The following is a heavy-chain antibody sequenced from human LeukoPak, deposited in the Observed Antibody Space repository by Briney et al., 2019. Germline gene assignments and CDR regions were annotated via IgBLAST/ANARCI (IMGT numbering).Heavy chain of an antibody. CDR1: GYTFTGYY. CDR3: ARGLFYPVRGVIKTWRYNWFDP. J-gene: IGHJ5*02. V-gene: IGHV1-2*02. Sequence: ASVKVSCXASGYTFTGYYMHWVRQAPGQGLEWMGWINPNSGGTNYAQKFQGRVTMARNTSISTAYMELSSLRSEDTAVYYCARGLFYPVRGVIKTWRYNWFDPWGQGTLVTVSS. CDR2: INPNSGGT. D-gene: IGHD3-10*01.